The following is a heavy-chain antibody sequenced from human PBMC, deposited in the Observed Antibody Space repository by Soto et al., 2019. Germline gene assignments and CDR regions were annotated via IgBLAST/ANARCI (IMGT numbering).Heavy chain of an antibody. V-gene: IGHV3-9*01. CDR1: GFTLDDFA. D-gene: IGHD6-19*01. CDR2: ISWNSGTI. Sequence: EVLLVESGGGLVQPGRSLRLSCTASGFTLDDFAMHWVRQAPGKGLEWVSGISWNSGTINYADSVKGRFTISRDNAKNSLFLQMNSLRAEDTALYYCTRAATVGGFYYYMDVWGKGTTVTVSS. J-gene: IGHJ6*03. CDR3: TRAATVGGFYYYMDV.